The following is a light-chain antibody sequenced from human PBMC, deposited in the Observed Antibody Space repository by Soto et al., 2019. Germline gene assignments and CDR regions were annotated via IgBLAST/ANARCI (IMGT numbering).Light chain of an antibody. CDR1: RLGNMY. CDR3: QAWDISAVV. V-gene: IGLV3-1*01. CDR2: QDS. J-gene: IGLJ2*01. Sequence: SYELIQTPSVSLSPGQTASITCSGDRLGNMYASWYQQKPGQSPLLVIYQDSKRPSGIPERFSGSKSGNTATLTISGAQSMDEADYYCQAWDISAVVFGGGTQLTVL.